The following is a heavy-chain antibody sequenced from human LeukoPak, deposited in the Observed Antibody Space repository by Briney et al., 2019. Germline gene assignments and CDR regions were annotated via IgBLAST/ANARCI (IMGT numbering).Heavy chain of an antibody. V-gene: IGHV4-59*08. CDR3: ARQNGGNFYYYYYMDV. D-gene: IGHD4-23*01. J-gene: IGHJ6*03. CDR1: GGSISSYY. CDR2: IYYSGST. Sequence: SETLSLTCTVSGGSISSYYWSWIRRPPGKGLEWIGYIYYSGSTNYNPSLKSRVTISVDTSKNQFSLKLSSVTAADTAVYYCARQNGGNFYYYYYMDVWGKGTTVTVSS.